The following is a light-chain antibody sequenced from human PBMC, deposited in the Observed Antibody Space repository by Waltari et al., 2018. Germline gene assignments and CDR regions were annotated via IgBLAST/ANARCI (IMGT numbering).Light chain of an antibody. CDR1: QSVNTS. Sequence: EIVLTQSPATLSLSPGERATLSCRASQSVNTSLAWYQQKPGQAPRLRIYDTSNRATGIPARFSGSGSATDFTLTISSLEPEDFAVYYCQQRSNWPITFGQGTRLEIK. CDR2: DTS. J-gene: IGKJ5*01. V-gene: IGKV3-11*01. CDR3: QQRSNWPIT.